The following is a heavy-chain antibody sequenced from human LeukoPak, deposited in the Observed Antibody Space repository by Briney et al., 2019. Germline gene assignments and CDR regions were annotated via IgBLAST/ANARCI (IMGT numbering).Heavy chain of an antibody. D-gene: IGHD3/OR15-3a*01. CDR3: ARHDFGATRDY. Sequence: PSETLSLTCSVSGGSINSYHWSWIRQPPGKGLEWIGSIHYTGSTNYNPSLKSRVTISLDTSKSQFSLKVNSVTAADTAVYYCARHDFGATRDYWGQGTLVTVSS. V-gene: IGHV4-59*01. CDR1: GGSINSYH. J-gene: IGHJ4*02. CDR2: IHYTGST.